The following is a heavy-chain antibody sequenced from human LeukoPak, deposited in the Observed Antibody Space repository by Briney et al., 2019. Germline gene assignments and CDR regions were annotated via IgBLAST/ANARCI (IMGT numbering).Heavy chain of an antibody. V-gene: IGHV4-39*07. J-gene: IGHJ6*03. CDR3: ARIASGYYYMDV. Sequence: SQTLSLTCTVSGRSISSSSYYWGWIRQPPGTGLQWIGSIYSGSTYYNPSLKSRVTISVDTSKNQFSLKLSSVTAADTAVYYCARIASGYYYMDVWGKGTTVTVSS. CDR1: GRSISSSSYY. D-gene: IGHD3-3*01. CDR2: IYSGST.